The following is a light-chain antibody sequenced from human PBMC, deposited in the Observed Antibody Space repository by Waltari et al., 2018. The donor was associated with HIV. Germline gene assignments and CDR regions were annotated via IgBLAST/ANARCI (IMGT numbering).Light chain of an antibody. Sequence: QSALTQPRSVSGSPGQSVTISCTGTSSDLGHFDYVSWYQQYPRKAPKSIIYQVSPRPSGLPDRFTASKSGITASLTISGLQDEDEADYYCCSYAGTYTYVFGTGTTVTVL. CDR3: CSYAGTYTYV. CDR2: QVS. V-gene: IGLV2-11*01. J-gene: IGLJ1*01. CDR1: SSDLGHFDY.